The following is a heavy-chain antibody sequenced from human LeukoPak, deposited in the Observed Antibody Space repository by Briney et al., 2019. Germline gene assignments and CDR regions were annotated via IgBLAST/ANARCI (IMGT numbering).Heavy chain of an antibody. Sequence: GGSLRLSCAASGFTFSSYAMSWVRQAPGKGLEWLSTISGSDGSTYYADSVKGRFTISRDNSKSTLYLQMNSLRAEDTALYYCAKDQKYYDSSGSPYYYYGMDVWGRGTTVTVSS. D-gene: IGHD3-22*01. CDR2: ISGSDGST. V-gene: IGHV3-23*01. J-gene: IGHJ6*02. CDR3: AKDQKYYDSSGSPYYYYGMDV. CDR1: GFTFSSYA.